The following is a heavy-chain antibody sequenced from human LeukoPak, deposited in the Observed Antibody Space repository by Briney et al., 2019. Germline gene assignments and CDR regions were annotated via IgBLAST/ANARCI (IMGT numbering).Heavy chain of an antibody. J-gene: IGHJ3*02. Sequence: ASVKVSCKASVYTFTGYYMHWVRQAPGQGLEWIGWSNPNSGGTNYAQKFQGRVTMTREASISTAYMELRRLRSDDTAVYYCARDHPSSYISGWYPLDDAFDIWGQGTMVTVSS. CDR1: VYTFTGYY. V-gene: IGHV1-2*02. D-gene: IGHD6-19*01. CDR2: SNPNSGGT. CDR3: ARDHPSSYISGWYPLDDAFDI.